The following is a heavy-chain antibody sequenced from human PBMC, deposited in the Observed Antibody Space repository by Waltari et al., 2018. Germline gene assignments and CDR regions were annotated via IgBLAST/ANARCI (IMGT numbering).Heavy chain of an antibody. V-gene: IGHV3-30-3*02. CDR3: AKASRGSGYDWDAFDI. J-gene: IGHJ3*02. CDR2: ISSDGTFK. CDR1: GFTFSSYA. Sequence: QVQLVESGGGVVQPGRSLRLSCAASGFTFSSYAVHCVRQAPGKGLEWVAVISSDGTFKYHADSVKGRFTISRDNPKNTLYLQMNSLRTEDTAVYYCAKASRGSGYDWDAFDIWGLGTMVTVSS. D-gene: IGHD5-12*01.